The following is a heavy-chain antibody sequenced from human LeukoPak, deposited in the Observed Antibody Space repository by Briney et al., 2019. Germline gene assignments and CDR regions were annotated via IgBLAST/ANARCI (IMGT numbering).Heavy chain of an antibody. CDR2: ISSSSSYI. V-gene: IGHV3-21*01. J-gene: IGHJ4*02. CDR3: ARGSVAFGSMDY. Sequence: GGSLRLSCAASGSTFSSYSMNWVRQAPGKGLEWVSSISSSSSYIYYADSVKGRFTISRDNAKNSLYLQMNSLRADDTALYYCARGSVAFGSMDYWGQGTLVTVSS. D-gene: IGHD3-3*01. CDR1: GSTFSSYS.